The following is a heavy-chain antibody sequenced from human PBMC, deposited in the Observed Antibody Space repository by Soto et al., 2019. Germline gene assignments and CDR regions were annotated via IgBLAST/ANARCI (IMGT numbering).Heavy chain of an antibody. D-gene: IGHD1-26*01. Sequence: GESLKISCKGSGYNFANYWIGWVRQMPGKGLEWMAIIFPANFDAKYSPSFQGQVTISVDKSINTAYLQWNSLKASDAAIYYCVSPAGATTLDDFDVWGQGTVVTVSS. CDR2: IFPANFDA. V-gene: IGHV5-51*01. CDR1: GYNFANYW. CDR3: VSPAGATTLDDFDV. J-gene: IGHJ3*01.